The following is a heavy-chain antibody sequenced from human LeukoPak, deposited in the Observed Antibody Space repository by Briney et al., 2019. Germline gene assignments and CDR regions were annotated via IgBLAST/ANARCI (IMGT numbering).Heavy chain of an antibody. J-gene: IGHJ4*02. V-gene: IGHV3-33*01. Sequence: GGSLRLSCAASGFTFSSYGMHWVRQAPGKGLEWVAVIWYDGSNKYYADSVKGRFTISRDNSKNTLYLQMNSLRAEDTAVYYCARGVRLVRGWYYFDYWGQGTLVTVSS. CDR1: GFTFSSYG. CDR2: IWYDGSNK. CDR3: ARGVRLVRGWYYFDY. D-gene: IGHD3-10*01.